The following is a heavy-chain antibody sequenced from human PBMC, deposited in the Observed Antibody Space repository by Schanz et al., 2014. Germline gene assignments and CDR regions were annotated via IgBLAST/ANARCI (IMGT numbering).Heavy chain of an antibody. J-gene: IGHJ6*03. Sequence: EVQLVESGGGLVQPRGSLRLSCAASEFSFSSFGMNWVRQAPEKGLEWVSYISGSSSTKYYADSVKGRFTISRDNGKKSLYLQMNSLRAEDTAVYYCARPSDSSWYMDVWGKGTTVTVSS. CDR1: EFSFSSFG. CDR3: ARPSDSSWYMDV. D-gene: IGHD2-21*02. CDR2: ISGSSSTK. V-gene: IGHV3-48*01.